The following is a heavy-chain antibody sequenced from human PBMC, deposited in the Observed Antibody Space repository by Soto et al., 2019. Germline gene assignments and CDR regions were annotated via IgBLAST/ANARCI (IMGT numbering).Heavy chain of an antibody. CDR3: ERGAGYNWNWGDAFDI. J-gene: IGHJ3*02. V-gene: IGHV1-69*01. CDR1: GGTFSSYA. CDR2: IIPIFGTA. D-gene: IGHD1-20*01. Sequence: QVQLVQSGAEVKKPGSSVKVSCKASGGTFSSYAISWVRQAPGQGLEWMGGIIPIFGTANYAQKFQGRVTITADESTSTAYMELGSLRSEDTAVYYCERGAGYNWNWGDAFDIWGQGTMVTVSS.